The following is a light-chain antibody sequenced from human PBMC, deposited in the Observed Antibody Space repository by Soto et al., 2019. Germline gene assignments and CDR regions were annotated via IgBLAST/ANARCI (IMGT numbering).Light chain of an antibody. CDR2: DDN. CDR1: SSNIGGNS. Sequence: LTQPPSVSAAPGQKVTISCSGSSSNIGGNSVSWYQQLPGTAPKLLIYDDNKRPSGIPDRFSGSKSGTSATLGITGFQTGDEADYYCGSWDSSLSAYVFGTGTKVTV. CDR3: GSWDSSLSAYV. J-gene: IGLJ1*01. V-gene: IGLV1-51*01.